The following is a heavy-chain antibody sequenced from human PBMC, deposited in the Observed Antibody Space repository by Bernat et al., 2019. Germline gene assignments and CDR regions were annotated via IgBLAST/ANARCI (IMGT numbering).Heavy chain of an antibody. V-gene: IGHV3-23*01. CDR1: RFTFSSYA. CDR2: TISSGGSP. CDR3: ARDGASGSGNSYYGMDV. J-gene: IGHJ6*02. D-gene: IGHD3-10*01. Sequence: EVQLLESGGGLVQPGGSLRLSCAASRFTFSSYAMNWVRQAPGKGLEWVAGIGTTISSGGSPDDADSVKGRFNISRDNAKNTLYLQMNSLRAEDTAVYYCARDGASGSGNSYYGMDVWGQGTTVTVSS.